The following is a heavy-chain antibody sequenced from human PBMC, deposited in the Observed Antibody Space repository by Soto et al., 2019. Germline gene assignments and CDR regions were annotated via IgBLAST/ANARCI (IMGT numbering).Heavy chain of an antibody. J-gene: IGHJ6*02. CDR3: ARRYSSGTRYYYYGMDV. V-gene: IGHV1-69*01. D-gene: IGHD6-19*01. CDR1: GGTFSSYA. CDR2: IIPIFGTA. Sequence: QVQLVQSGAEVKKPGSSVKVSCKASGGTFSSYAISWVRQAPGQGLEWMGGIIPIFGTANYAQKFQGRVTITADESTSTAYMELSSLRSEDTAVYYCARRYSSGTRYYYYGMDVWGQGTTVTVSS.